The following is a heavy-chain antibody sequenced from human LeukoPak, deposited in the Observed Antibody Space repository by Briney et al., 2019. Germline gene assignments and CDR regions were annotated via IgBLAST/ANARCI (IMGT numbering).Heavy chain of an antibody. D-gene: IGHD3-10*01. V-gene: IGHV3-23*01. J-gene: IGHJ4*02. CDR3: AKMHYFGSGSPDY. CDR2: TSGSGVTT. Sequence: GGSLRLSCAASGFTFSSYAMSWVRQAPGKALEWVSGTSGSGVTTYYADSVKGRFTISRDNSKNTLYLQMDSLRAEDTAVYYCAKMHYFGSGSPDYWGQGTLVTVSS. CDR1: GFTFSSYA.